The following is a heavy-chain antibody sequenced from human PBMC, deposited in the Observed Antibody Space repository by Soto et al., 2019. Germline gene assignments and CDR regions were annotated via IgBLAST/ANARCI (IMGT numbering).Heavy chain of an antibody. CDR3: ARGGDMEAAVAKSEFYYGMDF. V-gene: IGHV1-2*04. CDR2: INPNSGGT. CDR1: GYTFTGYY. Sequence: ASVKVSCKASGYTFTGYYMHWVRQAPGQGLEWMGWINPNSGGTNYAQKFQGWVTMTRDTSISTAYMELSRLRSEDTAVYYCARGGDMEAAVAKSEFYYGMDFWGQGTMVTVSS. D-gene: IGHD6-13*01. J-gene: IGHJ6*02.